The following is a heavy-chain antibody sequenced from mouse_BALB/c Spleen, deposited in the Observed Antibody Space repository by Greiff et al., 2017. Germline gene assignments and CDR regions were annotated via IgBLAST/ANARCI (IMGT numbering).Heavy chain of an antibody. J-gene: IGHJ2*01. Sequence: QVQLQQSGPELVKPGASVRISCKASGYTFTSYYIHWVKQRPGQGLEWIGWIYPGNVNTKYNEKFKGKATLTADKSSSTAYMQLSSLTSEDSAVYFCARGKYGYAPFDYWGQGTTLTVSS. V-gene: IGHV1S56*01. D-gene: IGHD2-2*01. CDR3: ARGKYGYAPFDY. CDR2: IYPGNVNT. CDR1: GYTFTSYY.